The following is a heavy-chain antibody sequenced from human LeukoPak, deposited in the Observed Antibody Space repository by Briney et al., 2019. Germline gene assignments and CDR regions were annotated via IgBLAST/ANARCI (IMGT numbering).Heavy chain of an antibody. V-gene: IGHV5-51*01. CDR2: IETVDSHT. D-gene: IGHD3-10*01. CDR1: GYSFTNYW. CDR3: ARLARGAFDI. J-gene: IGHJ3*02. Sequence: GESLKISCQASGYSFTNYWIAWLRHMPGKGLEWMGTIETVDSHTTYSPSFQGQVTISVDKSIRTAYFPWSSLKASDSAIYYCARLARGAFDIWGQGTWSPSLQ.